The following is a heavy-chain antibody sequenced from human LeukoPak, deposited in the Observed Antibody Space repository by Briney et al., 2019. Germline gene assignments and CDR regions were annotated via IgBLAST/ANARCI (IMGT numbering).Heavy chain of an antibody. CDR3: ARDFGYGDYFFDD. Sequence: SETLSLTCTVSGGSISSYYWSWIRQPAGEGLEWIGRLHTSGSTHYNPSLKSPVTMSVDTSKNQFSLKLSSVTAADTAVYYCARDFGYGDYFFDDWGQGTLVTVSS. CDR1: GGSISSYY. D-gene: IGHD4-17*01. V-gene: IGHV4-4*07. J-gene: IGHJ4*02. CDR2: LHTSGST.